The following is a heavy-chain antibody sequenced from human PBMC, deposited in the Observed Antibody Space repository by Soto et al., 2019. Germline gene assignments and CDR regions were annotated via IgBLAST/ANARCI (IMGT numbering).Heavy chain of an antibody. CDR1: GFTFSSYT. D-gene: IGHD4-17*01. Sequence: EVQLLESGGGLVQPGGSLRLSCAASGFTFSSYTMNWVRQAPGKGLEWDSGINSGGRTYYADSVKGRFTISRDDSKNTLYLQIISLRAEDTAVYYCAKDLRPDGVWDFDYWGQGTLVTVSS. CDR2: INSGGRT. V-gene: IGHV3-23*01. J-gene: IGHJ4*02. CDR3: AKDLRPDGVWDFDY.